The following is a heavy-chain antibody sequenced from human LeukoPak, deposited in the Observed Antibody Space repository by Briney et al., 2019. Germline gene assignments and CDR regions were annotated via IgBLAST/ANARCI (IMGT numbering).Heavy chain of an antibody. CDR3: ARAGPYYYGSGIGGMDV. CDR1: GGSISSYY. D-gene: IGHD3-10*01. Sequence: SETLSLTCTVSGGSISSYYWSWIRQPPGKGLEWIGYIYYSGSTNYNPSLKSRVTISVDTSKNQFSLKLSSVTAADTAVYYCARAGPYYYGSGIGGMDVWGQGTTVTVSS. V-gene: IGHV4-59*01. CDR2: IYYSGST. J-gene: IGHJ6*02.